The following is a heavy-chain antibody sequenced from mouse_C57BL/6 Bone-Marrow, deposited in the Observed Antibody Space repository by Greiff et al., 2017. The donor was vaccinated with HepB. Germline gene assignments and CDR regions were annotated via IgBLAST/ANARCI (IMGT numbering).Heavy chain of an antibody. D-gene: IGHD1-1*01. CDR1: GFTFSSYT. CDR2: ISGGGGNT. Sequence: DVMLVESGGGLVKPGGSLKLSCAASGFTFSSYTMSWVRQTPEKRLEWVATISGGGGNTYYPDSVKGRFTISRDNAKNTLYLQMSSLRSEDTALYYCARHDYYGSGAYWGQGTLVTVSA. CDR3: ARHDYYGSGAY. V-gene: IGHV5-9*01. J-gene: IGHJ3*01.